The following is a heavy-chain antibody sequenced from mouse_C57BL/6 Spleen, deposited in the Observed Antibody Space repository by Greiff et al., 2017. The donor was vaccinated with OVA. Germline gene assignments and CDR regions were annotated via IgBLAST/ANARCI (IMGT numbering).Heavy chain of an antibody. Sequence: QVQLQQPGAELVKPGASVKVSCKASGYTFTSYWMHWVKQRPGQGLEWIGRIHPSDSDTNYNQKFKGKATLTVDKSSLPAYMQLSSLTSEDSAVSYCAIGTTVVAFASWCPGTTLTVSS. D-gene: IGHD1-1*01. CDR1: GYTFTSYW. J-gene: IGHJ2*01. CDR3: AIGTTVVAFAS. V-gene: IGHV1-74*01. CDR2: IHPSDSDT.